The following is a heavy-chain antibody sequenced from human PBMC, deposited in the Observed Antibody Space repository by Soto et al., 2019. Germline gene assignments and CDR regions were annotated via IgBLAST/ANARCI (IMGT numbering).Heavy chain of an antibody. CDR1: GYSLTSGYY. CDR3: ARARIVVAGTIVDY. Sequence: LSLTCAVSGYSLTSGYYCGWIRQPPGKGLEWIGSIYHSGDTYYNPSLKSRVTISVDTSKNHFSLKLTSVTAADTAVYYCARARIVVAGTIVDYWGQGTLVTVSS. D-gene: IGHD6-19*01. V-gene: IGHV4-38-2*01. J-gene: IGHJ4*02. CDR2: IYHSGDT.